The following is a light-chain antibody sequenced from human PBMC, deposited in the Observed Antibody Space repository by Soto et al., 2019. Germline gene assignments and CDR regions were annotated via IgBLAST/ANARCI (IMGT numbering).Light chain of an antibody. CDR1: SSDVGGYDY. J-gene: IGLJ2*01. CDR2: GVS. V-gene: IGLV2-14*01. CDR3: SSYTSSSTKV. Sequence: QSVLTQPASVSGSPGQSITISCTGTSSDVGGYDYVSWYQQYPGKAPKVMIYGVSNRPSGVSDRFSGSKSGNTASLTISGLQAEDEADYYFSSYTSSSTKVFGGGTKLTVL.